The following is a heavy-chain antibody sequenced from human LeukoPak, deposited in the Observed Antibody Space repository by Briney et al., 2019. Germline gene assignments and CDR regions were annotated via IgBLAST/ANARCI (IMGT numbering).Heavy chain of an antibody. J-gene: IGHJ2*01. V-gene: IGHV3-66*01. CDR1: GFTVSSNY. D-gene: IGHD3-10*01. CDR2: FYSGGTT. Sequence: GGSLSLSCAASGFTVSSNYMSWVRQAPGKGLEWVSVFYSGGTTHYADSVKGRFTISRDNSKNTLYLQMNSLRAEDTAVYYCTIARLVFDLWGRGTLVIVSS. CDR3: TIARLVFDL.